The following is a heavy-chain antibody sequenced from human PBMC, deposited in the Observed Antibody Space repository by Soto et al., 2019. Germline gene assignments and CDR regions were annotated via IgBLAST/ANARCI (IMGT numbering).Heavy chain of an antibody. D-gene: IGHD3-3*01. CDR3: ARGSRRYYDF. Sequence: EVQLVESGGGLVQPGGSLRLSCAASGFTVSSYWMSWVRQAPGKGLEWVANIKQDGSEKYYVDSVKGRFTISRDNAKNSLYLQMNSLRAEDTAVYYCARGSRRYYDFWGRGTLVTVSS. CDR2: IKQDGSEK. J-gene: IGHJ4*02. V-gene: IGHV3-7*01. CDR1: GFTVSSYW.